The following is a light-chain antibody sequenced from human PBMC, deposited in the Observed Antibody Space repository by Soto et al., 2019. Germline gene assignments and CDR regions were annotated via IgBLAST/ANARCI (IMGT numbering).Light chain of an antibody. CDR1: QSVSSN. Sequence: EIVMTQSPAPLSVSPGERATLSCRASQSVSSNLAWYQQKPGQAPRLLIYGASTRATGIPARFSGSGSGTEFTRTISSLQSEDFAVYYCQQYNNWPPRYTFGQGTKLEIK. J-gene: IGKJ2*01. CDR2: GAS. V-gene: IGKV3-15*01. CDR3: QQYNNWPPRYT.